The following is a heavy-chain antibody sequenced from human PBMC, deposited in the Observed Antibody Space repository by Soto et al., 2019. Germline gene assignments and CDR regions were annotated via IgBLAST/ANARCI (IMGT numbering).Heavy chain of an antibody. CDR1: GFIFSTYW. CDR3: ARDALEPP. D-gene: IGHD1-1*01. V-gene: IGHV3-7*01. J-gene: IGHJ5*02. Sequence: EVQLVESGGGLVQPGGSLRLSCAASGFIFSTYWMSWVRQAPGKGLEWVANINQDGSEKNYVDSVKGRFTISRDNAKNSLYLQMNSLTAEDTAVYYCARDALEPPWGQGTLVTVSS. CDR2: INQDGSEK.